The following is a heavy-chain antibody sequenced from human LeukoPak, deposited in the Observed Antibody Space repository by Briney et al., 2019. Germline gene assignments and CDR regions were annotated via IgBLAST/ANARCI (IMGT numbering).Heavy chain of an antibody. J-gene: IGHJ4*02. D-gene: IGHD3-22*01. CDR3: AKGSYYDSSGSFYFDY. CDR2: ISGSGDNT. V-gene: IGHV3-23*01. Sequence: GGSLRLSCAASGFTFSSYAMSWVRQAPGKGLEWVLGISGSGDNTYYADSVKGRFTISRDNSKNTLYVQVNSLGTEDTAAYYCAKGSYYDSSGSFYFDYWGQGTLVTVSS. CDR1: GFTFSSYA.